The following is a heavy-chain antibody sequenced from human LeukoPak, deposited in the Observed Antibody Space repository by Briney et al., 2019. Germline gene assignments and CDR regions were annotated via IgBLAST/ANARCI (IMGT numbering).Heavy chain of an antibody. J-gene: IGHJ6*02. Sequence: GGSLRLSCAASGFTFDDYAMHWVRQAPGKGLEWVSSITWNSGSIGYADSVKGRFTISRDNAKNSLYLQMNSLRAEDTALYYCAKDSNGNGYNSGAMDVWGQGTTVTVSS. CDR2: ITWNSGSI. V-gene: IGHV3-9*01. D-gene: IGHD6-19*01. CDR1: GFTFDDYA. CDR3: AKDSNGNGYNSGAMDV.